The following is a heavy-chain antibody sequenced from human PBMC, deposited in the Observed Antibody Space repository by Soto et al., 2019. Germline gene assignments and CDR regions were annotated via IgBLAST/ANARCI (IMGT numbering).Heavy chain of an antibody. D-gene: IGHD3-16*01. V-gene: IGHV1-2*04. CDR1: GYTFTGYY. CDR3: ARAQGDMIPYNWFDP. CDR2: INPNSGGT. J-gene: IGHJ5*02. Sequence: GASVKVSCKASGYTFTGYYMHWVRQAPGQGLEWMGWINPNSGGTNYAQKFQGWVTMTRDTSISTAYMELSRLRSDDTAVYYCARAQGDMIPYNWFDPWGQGTLVTVSS.